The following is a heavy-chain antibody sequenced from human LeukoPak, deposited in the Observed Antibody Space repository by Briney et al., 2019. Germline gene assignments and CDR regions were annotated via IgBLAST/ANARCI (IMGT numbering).Heavy chain of an antibody. J-gene: IGHJ3*02. V-gene: IGHV1-2*02. Sequence: ASVKVSCKASGYTFTGYYMHWVRQAPGQGLEWMGWINPNSGGTNYAQKFQGRVTMTRDTSISTAYMELSRLRSDDTAVYYCARDSSVIRFFDWLLSYDAFDIWGQGTMVTVSS. CDR3: ARDSSVIRFFDWLLSYDAFDI. CDR1: GYTFTGYY. CDR2: INPNSGGT. D-gene: IGHD3-9*01.